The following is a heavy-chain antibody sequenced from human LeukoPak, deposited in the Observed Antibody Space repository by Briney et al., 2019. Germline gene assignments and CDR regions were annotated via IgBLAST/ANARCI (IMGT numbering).Heavy chain of an antibody. CDR1: GGTFSSYA. J-gene: IGHJ6*02. Sequence: SVKVSCKASGGTFSSYAISWVRQAPGQGLEWMGRIITIFGIANYAQKFQGRVTITADKSTSTAYMELSSLRSEDTAVYYCARDGGYDSSGYYPYYGMDAWGQGTTVTVSS. D-gene: IGHD3-22*01. V-gene: IGHV1-69*04. CDR2: IITIFGIA. CDR3: ARDGGYDSSGYYPYYGMDA.